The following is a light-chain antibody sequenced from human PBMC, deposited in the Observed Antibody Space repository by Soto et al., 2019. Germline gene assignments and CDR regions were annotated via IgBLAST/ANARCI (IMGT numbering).Light chain of an antibody. CDR1: QSVGRY. Sequence: EIVVTQSPATLSLSPGERATLSCRTSQSVGRYVAWYQKKPGQAPRLLIYDASNRATGIPARFSGSGSGRDFTLTLNSLEPEDSAVYYFQQRSNWPSLTFGGPTKVEIK. J-gene: IGKJ4*01. V-gene: IGKV3-11*02. CDR3: QQRSNWPSLT. CDR2: DAS.